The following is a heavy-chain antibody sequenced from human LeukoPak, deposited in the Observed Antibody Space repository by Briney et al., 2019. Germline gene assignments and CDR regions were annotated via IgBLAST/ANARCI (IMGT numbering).Heavy chain of an antibody. CDR2: ISSSGSTI. CDR1: GFTFSSYE. V-gene: IGHV3-48*03. D-gene: IGHD3-16*01. Sequence: PGGSLRLSCAAPGFTFSSYEMNWVRQAPGKGLEWVSYISSSGSTIYYADSVKGRFTISRDNAKNSLYLQMNSLRAEDTAVYYCAKMGDLNYFDYWGQGTLVTVSS. CDR3: AKMGDLNYFDY. J-gene: IGHJ4*02.